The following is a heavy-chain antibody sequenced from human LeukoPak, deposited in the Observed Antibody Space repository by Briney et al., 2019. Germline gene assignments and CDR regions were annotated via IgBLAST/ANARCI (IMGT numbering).Heavy chain of an antibody. CDR2: ISRSGSYI. J-gene: IGHJ4*02. CDR1: GFTLSSYS. V-gene: IGHV3-21*01. CDR3: ARDRNGIAVAGPFDY. D-gene: IGHD6-19*01. Sequence: GRSLRLSCAASGFTLSSYSMNWVRQAPGKGLEWVSSISRSGSYISYADSVKGRFTISGDNAKNSLYLQMNSLRAEDTAVYYCARDRNGIAVAGPFDYWGQGTLVTVSS.